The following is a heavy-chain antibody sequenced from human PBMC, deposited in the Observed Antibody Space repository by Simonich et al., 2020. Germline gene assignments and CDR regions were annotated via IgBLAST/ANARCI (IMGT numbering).Heavy chain of an antibody. V-gene: IGHV1-2*02. J-gene: IGHJ2*01. Sequence: QVQLVQSGAEVKKPGASVKVSCKASGYTFTGYYMHWVRQAPGQGLEWMGWINPTSGGTNHAQKFQGRVTMTRDTSISTAYMELSRLRSDDTAVYYCARGGLGHWYFDLWGRGTLVTVSS. CDR3: ARGGLGHWYFDL. CDR1: GYTFTGYY. D-gene: IGHD6-25*01. CDR2: INPTSGGT.